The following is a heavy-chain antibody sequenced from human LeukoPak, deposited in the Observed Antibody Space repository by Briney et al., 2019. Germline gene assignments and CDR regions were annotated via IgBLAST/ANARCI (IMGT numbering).Heavy chain of an antibody. CDR3: ARAYCGGNCLPSHFDY. J-gene: IGHJ4*02. Sequence: ASVTVSCKASGYTFTGYYMHWVRQAPGQGLEWMGWINPNSGGTNYAQKFQGRVTMTRDTSISTAYMELGRLRSDDTAVYYCARAYCGGNCLPSHFDYWGRGTLVTVSS. CDR1: GYTFTGYY. V-gene: IGHV1-2*02. CDR2: INPNSGGT. D-gene: IGHD2-21*02.